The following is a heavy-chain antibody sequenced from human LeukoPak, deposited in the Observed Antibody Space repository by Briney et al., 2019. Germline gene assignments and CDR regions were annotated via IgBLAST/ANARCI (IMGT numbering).Heavy chain of an antibody. CDR1: GYSISSGYY. V-gene: IGHV4-38-2*02. Sequence: PSETLSLTCAVSGYSISSGYYWGWIRQHPGKGLEWIGSIYPSGSTYYNPSVKSRVTISVDMSKNQFSLRLSSVTTADTAVYYCAGDAVGATHTEYFQHWGQGTLVTISS. CDR2: IYPSGST. J-gene: IGHJ1*01. D-gene: IGHD1-26*01. CDR3: AGDAVGATHTEYFQH.